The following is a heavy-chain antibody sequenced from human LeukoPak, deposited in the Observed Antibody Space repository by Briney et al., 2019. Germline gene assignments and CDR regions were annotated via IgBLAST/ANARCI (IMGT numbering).Heavy chain of an antibody. CDR1: GGSISSSSYY. J-gene: IGHJ4*02. D-gene: IGHD4-17*01. V-gene: IGHV4-39*01. Sequence: SETLSLTCTVSGGSISSSSYYWGWTRQPPGKGLEWIGSIYYSGSTYYNPSLKSRVTISVDTSKNQFSLKLSSVTAADTAVYYCARGPTTVTRAFDYWGQGTLVTVSS. CDR3: ARGPTTVTRAFDY. CDR2: IYYSGST.